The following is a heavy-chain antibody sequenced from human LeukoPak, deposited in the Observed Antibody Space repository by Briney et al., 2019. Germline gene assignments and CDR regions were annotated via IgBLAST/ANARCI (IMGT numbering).Heavy chain of an antibody. CDR3: ARGPYDILTGYYTTRPFDY. CDR1: GYTFTSYG. J-gene: IGHJ4*02. D-gene: IGHD3-9*01. CDR2: ISAYNGNT. Sequence: ASVKVSCKASGYTFTSYGISWVRQAPGQGLKWMGWISAYNGNTNYAQKLQGRVTMTTDTSTSTAYMELRSLRSDDTAVYYCARGPYDILTGYYTTRPFDYWGQGTLVTVSS. V-gene: IGHV1-18*01.